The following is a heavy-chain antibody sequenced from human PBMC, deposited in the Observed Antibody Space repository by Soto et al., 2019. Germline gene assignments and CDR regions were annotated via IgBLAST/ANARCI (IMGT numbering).Heavy chain of an antibody. CDR1: GGSISSYY. CDR3: ARDKAAAGIDY. Sequence: SETLSLTCTVSGGSISSYYWSWIRQPPGKGLEWIGYIYYSGSTNYNPSLKSRVTISVDTSKNQFSLKLSSVTAADTAVYYCARDKAAAGIDYWGQGTLVTVSS. V-gene: IGHV4-59*01. CDR2: IYYSGST. J-gene: IGHJ4*02. D-gene: IGHD6-13*01.